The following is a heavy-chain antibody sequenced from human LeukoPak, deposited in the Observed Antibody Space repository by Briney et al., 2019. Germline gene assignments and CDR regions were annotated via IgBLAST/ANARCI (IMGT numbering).Heavy chain of an antibody. CDR3: AKDMPGGPLDY. V-gene: IGHV3-48*01. D-gene: IGHD2-2*01. J-gene: IGHJ4*02. CDR2: ISSSSSTI. Sequence: GSLRLSCAASGFSFSSYSMNWVRQAPGKGLEWVSYISSSSSTIYYADSVKGRFTISRDNSKNTLYLQMNSLRAEDTAVYYCAKDMPGGPLDYWGQGTLVTVSS. CDR1: GFSFSSYS.